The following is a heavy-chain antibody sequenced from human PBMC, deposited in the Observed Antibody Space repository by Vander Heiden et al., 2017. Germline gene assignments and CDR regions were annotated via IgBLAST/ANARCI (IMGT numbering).Heavy chain of an antibody. Sequence: EVQLVESGAVVVQPGGSLRLSCAPSGSPLHDYTMPWVRQAPGKGLEWVSLISWDGGSTYYADSVKGRFTISRDNSKNSLYLQMNSLRTEDTALYYCAKDIAVAGYFDYWGQGTLVTVSS. CDR1: GSPLHDYT. CDR2: ISWDGGST. D-gene: IGHD6-19*01. V-gene: IGHV3-43*01. J-gene: IGHJ4*02. CDR3: AKDIAVAGYFDY.